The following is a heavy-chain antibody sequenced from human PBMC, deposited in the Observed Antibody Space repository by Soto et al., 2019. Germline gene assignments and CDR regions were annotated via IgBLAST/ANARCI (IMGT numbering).Heavy chain of an antibody. CDR3: ARGAEWLLPAYYYYYGMDV. CDR1: GYTFTSYD. J-gene: IGHJ6*02. Sequence: QVQLVQYGAEVKKPGASVKVSCKASGYTFTSYDINWVRQATGQGLEWMGWMNPNSGNTGYAQKFQGRVTMTRNTSISTAYMELSSLRSEDTAVYYCARGAEWLLPAYYYYYGMDVWGQGTTVTVSS. V-gene: IGHV1-8*01. D-gene: IGHD3-3*01. CDR2: MNPNSGNT.